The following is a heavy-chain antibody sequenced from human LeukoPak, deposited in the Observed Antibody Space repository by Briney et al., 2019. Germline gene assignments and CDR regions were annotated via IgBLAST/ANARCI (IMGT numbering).Heavy chain of an antibody. CDR1: GYTFIDYY. D-gene: IGHD3-16*01. CDR3: ATLGEDNSDTPFDY. V-gene: IGHV1-2*06. Sequence: GASVKVSCKASGYTFIDYYIHWVRQAPGQGLEWMGRINPTTGDTDYAQKFQGKVSMTRDTSISTAYMDVSRLRFDDTAVYYCATLGEDNSDTPFDYWGQGTLVTVSS. J-gene: IGHJ4*02. CDR2: INPTTGDT.